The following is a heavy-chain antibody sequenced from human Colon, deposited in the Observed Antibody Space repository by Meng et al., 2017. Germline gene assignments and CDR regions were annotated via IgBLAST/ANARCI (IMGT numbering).Heavy chain of an antibody. V-gene: IGHV6-1*01. J-gene: IGHJ4*02. Sequence: QVQLQQSGPGLVKPLQTLSLPLAISGDSVSSNSAAWNWIRQSPSRGLEWLGRTYYRSKYYNDYALSVKSRITINPDTSKNQFSLQLNSVTPEDTAIYYCARDWGDVRGGFDFWGQGTLVTVSS. D-gene: IGHD3-10*02. CDR2: TYYRSKYYN. CDR3: ARDWGDVRGGFDF. CDR1: GDSVSSNSAA.